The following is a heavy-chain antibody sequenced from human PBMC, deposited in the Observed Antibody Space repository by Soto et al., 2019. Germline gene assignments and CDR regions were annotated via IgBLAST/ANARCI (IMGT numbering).Heavy chain of an antibody. Sequence: EVQLVESGGGLVQRGGSLRLSCAGSGFTFSSNWMHWVRQDPGKGLVWVSRLNSDGTSANYADSVKGRCTISRDNAKNTLFLQMNSLPAAGTALYYCARRPSGWYGFDYWGQGTLVTVSS. V-gene: IGHV3-74*01. D-gene: IGHD6-19*01. J-gene: IGHJ4*02. CDR1: GFTFSSNW. CDR3: ARRPSGWYGFDY. CDR2: LNSDGTSA.